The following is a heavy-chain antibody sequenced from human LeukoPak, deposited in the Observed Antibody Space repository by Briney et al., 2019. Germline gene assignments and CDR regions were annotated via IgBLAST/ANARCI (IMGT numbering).Heavy chain of an antibody. CDR1: GFTFNRDW. Sequence: PGGSLRLSCAASGFTFNRDWTAWVRQAPGEGLEWVANIKEDGSEKNYVDSVKGRFTISRDNAVNSVYLQMNDLRAEDIGVYYCATKEPSTSGWSYWGQGTLVTVSS. J-gene: IGHJ4*02. V-gene: IGHV3-7*01. CDR2: IKEDGSEK. CDR3: ATKEPSTSGWSY. D-gene: IGHD6-19*01.